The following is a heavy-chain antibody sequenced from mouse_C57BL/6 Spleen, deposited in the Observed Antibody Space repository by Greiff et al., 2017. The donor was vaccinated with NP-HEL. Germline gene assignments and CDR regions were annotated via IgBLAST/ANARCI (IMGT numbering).Heavy chain of an antibody. CDR1: GFTFSSYG. CDR2: ISSGGSYT. J-gene: IGHJ2*01. CDR3: ASHYGSSLYYFDY. D-gene: IGHD1-1*01. V-gene: IGHV5-6*01. Sequence: EVKVVESGGDLVKPGGSLKLSCAASGFTFSSYGMSWVRQTPDKRLEWVATISSGGSYTYYPDSVKGRFTISRDKAKNTLYLQMSSLKSEDTAMYYCASHYGSSLYYFDYWGQGTTLTVSS.